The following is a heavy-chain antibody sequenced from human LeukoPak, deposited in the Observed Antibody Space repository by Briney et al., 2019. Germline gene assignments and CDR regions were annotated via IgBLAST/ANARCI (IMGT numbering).Heavy chain of an antibody. CDR1: GFTFSSYA. J-gene: IGHJ5*02. CDR3: ANGPAVAGPSDWFDP. V-gene: IGHV3-23*01. D-gene: IGHD6-19*01. Sequence: QAGGSLRLSCAASGFTFSSYAMSWVRQAPGKGLEWVSAISGSGGSTYYADSVKGRFTISRDNSKNTLYLQMNSLRAEDTAVYYCANGPAVAGPSDWFDPWGQGTLVTVSS. CDR2: ISGSGGST.